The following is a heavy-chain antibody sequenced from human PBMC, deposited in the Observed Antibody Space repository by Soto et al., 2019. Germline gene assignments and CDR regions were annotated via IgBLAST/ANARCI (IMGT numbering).Heavy chain of an antibody. CDR3: ARVQTHLPQTQMNYGHTRVHYYYGMDV. CDR2: IIPIFGTA. CDR1: GGTFSSYA. V-gene: IGHV1-69*13. Sequence: SVKVSCKASGGTFSSYAISWVRQAPGQGLEWMGGIIPIFGTANYAQKFQGRVTITADESTSTAYMELSSLRSEDTAVYYCARVQTHLPQTQMNYGHTRVHYYYGMDVWGQGNTVTVSS. D-gene: IGHD4-17*01. J-gene: IGHJ6*02.